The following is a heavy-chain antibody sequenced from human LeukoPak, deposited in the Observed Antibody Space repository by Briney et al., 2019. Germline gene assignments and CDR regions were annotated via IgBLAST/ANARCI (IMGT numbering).Heavy chain of an antibody. CDR1: GFTFSSYG. CDR3: AKFGFCSSTSCPAPY. D-gene: IGHD2-2*01. Sequence: GGSLRLSCAASGFTFSSYGMSWVRQAPGKGLEWVSAISGSGGSTYYADSVKGRFTISRGNSKNTLYLQMNSLRAEDTAVYYCAKFGFCSSTSCPAPYWGQGTLVTVSS. V-gene: IGHV3-23*01. J-gene: IGHJ4*02. CDR2: ISGSGGST.